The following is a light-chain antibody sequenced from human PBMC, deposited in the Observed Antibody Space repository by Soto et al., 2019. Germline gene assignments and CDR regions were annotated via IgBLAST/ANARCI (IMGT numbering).Light chain of an antibody. J-gene: IGKJ1*01. CDR3: QQYNSYSPRT. Sequence: DIQMTQSPSTLSASVGDRVTITCRASQSISSWLAWYQQKPWKAPKLLIYKASSLESGVPSRFSGSGSGTEFTLNISSLQPDDFATYYGQQYNSYSPRTFGQGTKVEIK. CDR1: QSISSW. V-gene: IGKV1-5*03. CDR2: KAS.